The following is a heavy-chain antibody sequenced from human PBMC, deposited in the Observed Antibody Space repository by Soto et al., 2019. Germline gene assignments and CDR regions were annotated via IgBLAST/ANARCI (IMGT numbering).Heavy chain of an antibody. CDR2: IYPADFDI. J-gene: IGHJ4*02. D-gene: IGHD1-1*01. V-gene: IGHV5-51*01. CDR3: ATGPNLFFDS. Sequence: GESLKISCKTSGYSFTIYWIGWVLQMPGKGLDWVGIIYPADFDIRYSPSLQGQVTISADRSISTAYLQWSRLKASDTAMYYCATGPNLFFDSWGQGTLVTVSS. CDR1: GYSFTIYW.